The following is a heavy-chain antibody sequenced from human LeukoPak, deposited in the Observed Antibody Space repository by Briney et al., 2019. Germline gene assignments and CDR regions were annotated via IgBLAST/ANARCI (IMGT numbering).Heavy chain of an antibody. Sequence: ESGPTLVNPTQTLTLTCTFSGFSLSTSGVGVGWIRQPPGKALEWLALIYWNDDKRYSPSLRSRLTITKDTSKNQVVLTMTNMDPVDTATYYCAHIGHSYAYSDYWGQGTLVTVSS. D-gene: IGHD5-18*01. CDR1: GFSLSTSGVG. V-gene: IGHV2-5*01. J-gene: IGHJ4*02. CDR2: IYWNDDK. CDR3: AHIGHSYAYSDY.